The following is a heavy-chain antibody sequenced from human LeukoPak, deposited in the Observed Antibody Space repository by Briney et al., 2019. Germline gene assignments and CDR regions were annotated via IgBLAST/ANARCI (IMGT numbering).Heavy chain of an antibody. D-gene: IGHD4-11*01. CDR2: MSPNSGST. CDR3: ARGRSTDYPYYFEY. Sequence: ASVKVSCKASGYTFTSYDINWVRQATGQGLEWMGWMSPNSGSTGYAQKFQGRVTITRNTSISTAYMELSGLRSEDTAVYYCARGRSTDYPYYFEYWGQGTLVTVSS. V-gene: IGHV1-8*03. J-gene: IGHJ4*02. CDR1: GYTFTSYD.